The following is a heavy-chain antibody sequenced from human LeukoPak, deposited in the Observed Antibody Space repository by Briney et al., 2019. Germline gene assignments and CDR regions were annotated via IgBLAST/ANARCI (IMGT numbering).Heavy chain of an antibody. D-gene: IGHD3-3*01. CDR1: GYTFTSYG. J-gene: IGHJ3*02. Sequence: SVKVSCKASGYTFTSYGISWVRQAPGQGLEWMGGIIPIFGTANYAQKFQGRVTITTDESTSTAYMELSSLRSEDTAVYYCARRYYDFWSGQEDAFDIWGQGTMVTVSS. V-gene: IGHV1-69*05. CDR3: ARRYYDFWSGQEDAFDI. CDR2: IIPIFGTA.